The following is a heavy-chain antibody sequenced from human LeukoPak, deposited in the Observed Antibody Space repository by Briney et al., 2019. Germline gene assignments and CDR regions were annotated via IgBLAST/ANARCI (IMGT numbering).Heavy chain of an antibody. Sequence: SETLSLTCTVSGGSISTYYWTWIRQPPGKGLEWIGYIYYTGSTNYNPSLKSRVTILVDTSKNQFSLKLSSVTAADTAVYYCARDGYKYYYYYYMDVWGKGTTVTVSS. CDR2: IYYTGST. D-gene: IGHD5-24*01. J-gene: IGHJ6*03. CDR3: ARDGYKYYYYYYMDV. CDR1: GGSISTYY. V-gene: IGHV4-59*01.